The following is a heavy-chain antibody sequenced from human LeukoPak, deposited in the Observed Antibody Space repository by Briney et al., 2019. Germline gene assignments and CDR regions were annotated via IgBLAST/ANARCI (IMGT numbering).Heavy chain of an antibody. Sequence: GGSLRLSCAASGFTFSSYGMHWVRQAPGKGLEWVANIKQDGSEKDYVDFMKGRFTISRDNAKNSVYLQLSSLRAEDTAVYHCARIGYRSSSFDYWGRGTLITVSS. J-gene: IGHJ4*02. CDR3: ARIGYRSSSFDY. V-gene: IGHV3-7*01. CDR1: GFTFSSYG. D-gene: IGHD5-12*01. CDR2: IKQDGSEK.